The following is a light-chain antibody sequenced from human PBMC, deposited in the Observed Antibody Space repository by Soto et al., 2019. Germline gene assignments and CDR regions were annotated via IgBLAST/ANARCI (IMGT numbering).Light chain of an antibody. V-gene: IGKV1D-16*01. J-gene: IGKJ1*01. CDR1: QDIGGS. CDR2: AAS. Sequence: TITCRASQDIGGSLALFQQKPGKAPQYLIQAASILQSGIPDRFSGSGSGTDFSLTISRLEPEDFAVYFCQHYDRTFGQGTKVDIK. CDR3: QHYDRT.